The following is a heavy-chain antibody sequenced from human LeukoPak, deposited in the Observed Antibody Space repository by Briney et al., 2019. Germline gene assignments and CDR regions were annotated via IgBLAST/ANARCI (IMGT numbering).Heavy chain of an antibody. CDR3: ARDLSKLDY. Sequence: GASVKVSCNAFDYTFTSYGISWVRQAPGKGLEWMAWISPYNGKTLYAEKYQGRVTLTTETSTDTAFMELTSLTSDDTAVYYCARDLSKLDYWGQGTLVSVSS. CDR1: DYTFTSYG. D-gene: IGHD4-11*01. V-gene: IGHV1-18*01. J-gene: IGHJ4*02. CDR2: ISPYNGKT.